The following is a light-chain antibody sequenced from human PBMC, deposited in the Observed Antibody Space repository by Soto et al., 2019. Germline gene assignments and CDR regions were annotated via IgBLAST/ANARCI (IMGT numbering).Light chain of an antibody. CDR2: EVS. J-gene: IGLJ2*01. Sequence: QSALTQPHSASGSPGQSVTISCTGTSSDVGGYNYVSWYQQHPGKAPTLMIYEVSKRPSGVPDRFSGSKSGNTASLTVSGLEAEDEADYYCSSYAGSNLVVFGGGTKLTVL. CDR1: SSDVGGYNY. V-gene: IGLV2-8*01. CDR3: SSYAGSNLVV.